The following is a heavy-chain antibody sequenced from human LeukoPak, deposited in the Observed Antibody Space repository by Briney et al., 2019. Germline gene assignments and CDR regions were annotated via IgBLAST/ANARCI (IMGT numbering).Heavy chain of an antibody. Sequence: GGSLRLSCAASGLTFSSQAMTWVRQAPGKGLEWVSAISGSGDHIYYADSVKGRFTISRDNSRDTLYLQMNSLRAEDTAVYYCAKGSWQQLLYYYYYMDVWGKGTTVTVSS. CDR1: GLTFSSQA. J-gene: IGHJ6*03. CDR3: AKGSWQQLLYYYYYMDV. D-gene: IGHD6-13*01. V-gene: IGHV3-23*01. CDR2: ISGSGDHI.